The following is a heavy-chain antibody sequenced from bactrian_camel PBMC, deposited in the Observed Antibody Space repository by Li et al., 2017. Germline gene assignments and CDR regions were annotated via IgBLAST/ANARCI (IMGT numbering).Heavy chain of an antibody. CDR1: EYIFGACL. CDR2: IRGDGAT. V-gene: IGHV3S53*01. CDR3: SSLYNRY. Sequence: HVQLVESGGGFVQPGGSLRLSCVPSEYIFGACLLGWYRQAPGMERELVSMIRGDGATTYAESVKGRITISQDNVKNTLSLQMNSLKPEDTAMYFCSSLYNRYWGQGTQVTVS. J-gene: IGHJ4*01.